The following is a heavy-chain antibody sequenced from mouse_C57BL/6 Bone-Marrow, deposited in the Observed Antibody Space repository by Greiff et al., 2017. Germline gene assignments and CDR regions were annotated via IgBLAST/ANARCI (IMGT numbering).Heavy chain of an antibody. CDR3: ARRDYGSSDY. Sequence: DVQLVESGPELVKPGASVKMSCKASGYTFTDYNMHWVKQSHGKSLEWIGYINPNNGGTSYNQKFKGKATLTVNKSSSTAYMELRSLTSEDSAVYYCARRDYGSSDYWGQGTTLTVSA. CDR2: INPNNGGT. J-gene: IGHJ2*01. V-gene: IGHV1-22*01. D-gene: IGHD1-1*01. CDR1: GYTFTDYN.